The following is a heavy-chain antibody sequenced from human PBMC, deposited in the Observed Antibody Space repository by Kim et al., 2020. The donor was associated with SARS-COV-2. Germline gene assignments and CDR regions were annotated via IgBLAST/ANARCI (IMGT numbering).Heavy chain of an antibody. V-gene: IGHV3-30*04. CDR2: ISYDGSNK. CDR1: GFTFSSYA. Sequence: GGSLRLSCAASGFTFSSYAMHWVRQAPGKGLEWVAVISYDGSNKYYADSVKGRFTISRDNSKNTLYLQMNSLRAEDTAVYYCARVGTMIVVVTSPDAFD. J-gene: IGHJ3*02. CDR3: ARVGTMIVVVTSPDAFD. D-gene: IGHD3-22*01.